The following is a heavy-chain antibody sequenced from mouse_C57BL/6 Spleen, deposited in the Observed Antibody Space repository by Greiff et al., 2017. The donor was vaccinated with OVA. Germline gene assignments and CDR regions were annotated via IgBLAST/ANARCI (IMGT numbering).Heavy chain of an antibody. Sequence: EVQRVESGGGLVQPKGSLKLSCAASGFTFNTYAMHWVRQAPGKGLEWVARIRSKSSNYATYYADSVKDRFTISRDDSQSMLYLQMNNLKTEDTAMYYCVREGGLPLYFDYWGQGTTLTVSS. CDR3: VREGGLPLYFDY. CDR1: GFTFNTYA. CDR2: IRSKSSNYAT. J-gene: IGHJ2*01. V-gene: IGHV10-3*01. D-gene: IGHD2-2*01.